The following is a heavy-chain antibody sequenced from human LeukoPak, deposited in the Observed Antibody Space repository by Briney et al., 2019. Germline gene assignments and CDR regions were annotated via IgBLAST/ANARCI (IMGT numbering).Heavy chain of an antibody. Sequence: PLGSLRVSCAASGFTFSSYWIYWVRQPPGEGLVWVSRINSDGSSTSYADSVKGRFTISRDNAKNTVYLQMKSLRAEDTAVYYCARALIDKTFDPWGQGTVDPVSS. J-gene: IGHJ5*02. D-gene: IGHD3-22*01. V-gene: IGHV3-74*01. CDR2: INSDGSST. CDR3: ARALIDKTFDP. CDR1: GFTFSSYW.